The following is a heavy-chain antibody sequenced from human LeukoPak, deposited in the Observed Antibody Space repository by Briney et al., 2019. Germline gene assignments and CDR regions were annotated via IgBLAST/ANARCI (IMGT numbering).Heavy chain of an antibody. D-gene: IGHD2-2*01. CDR2: ISSSGSTI. Sequence: GGSLRLSCAASGFTFSSYEMNWVRQAPGKGLEWVSYISSSGSTIYYADSVKGRFTISRDNAKNSLYLQMNSLRAEDTAVYYCARVEKQYQLLTYYYYYYMDVWGKGTTVTISS. CDR1: GFTFSSYE. CDR3: ARVEKQYQLLTYYYYYYMDV. J-gene: IGHJ6*03. V-gene: IGHV3-48*03.